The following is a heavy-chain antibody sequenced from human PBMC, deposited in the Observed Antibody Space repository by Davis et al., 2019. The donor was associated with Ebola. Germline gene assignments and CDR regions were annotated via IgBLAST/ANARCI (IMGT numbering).Heavy chain of an antibody. J-gene: IGHJ4*02. Sequence: MPSETLSLTCTVSGGSISSYYWSWIRQPPGKGLEWIGYIYYSGSTNYNPSLKSRVTISVDTSKNQFSLKLSSVTAADTAVYYCARGTEYYYDSSGYYYWGQGTLVTVSS. V-gene: IGHV4-59*12. CDR2: IYYSGST. CDR1: GGSISSYY. D-gene: IGHD3-22*01. CDR3: ARGTEYYYDSSGYYY.